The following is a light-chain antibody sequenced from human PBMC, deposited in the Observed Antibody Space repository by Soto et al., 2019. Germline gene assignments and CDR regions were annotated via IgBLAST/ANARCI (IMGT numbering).Light chain of an antibody. V-gene: IGLV3-1*01. Sequence: SYELTQAPSVSVSPGQTASITCSGDRLGDKYACWYQQKPGQSPVLVIYQDNKRPSGIPDRFSGSNSGNTATLTISGTQAMDEADYYCQAWDSSTVVFGGGTKLTVL. CDR3: QAWDSSTVV. J-gene: IGLJ2*01. CDR1: RLGDKY. CDR2: QDN.